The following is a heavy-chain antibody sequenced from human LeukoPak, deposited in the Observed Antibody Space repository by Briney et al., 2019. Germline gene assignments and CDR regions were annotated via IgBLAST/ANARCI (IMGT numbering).Heavy chain of an antibody. D-gene: IGHD3-10*01. CDR2: ISSSGSTI. CDR1: GFTFSDYY. CDR3: ARAAERITMVRGVRETSLGY. J-gene: IGHJ4*02. Sequence: PGGSLRLSCAASGFTFSDYYMSWIRQAPGKGLEWVSYISSSGSTIYYADSVKGRFTISRDNAKNSLYLQMNSLRAEDTAVYYCARAAERITMVRGVRETSLGYWGQGTLVTVSS. V-gene: IGHV3-11*01.